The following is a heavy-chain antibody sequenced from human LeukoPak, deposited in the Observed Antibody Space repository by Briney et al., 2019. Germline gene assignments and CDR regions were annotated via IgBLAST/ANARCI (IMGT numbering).Heavy chain of an antibody. J-gene: IGHJ4*02. CDR3: ARDKYYYDSSGSIRFDY. CDR1: GGSIFNSNYY. CDR2: MYYTGIS. Sequence: PSEALSLTCNVSGGSIFNSNYYWGWIRQSPGRGLEWIGSMYYTGISYYNPSLKSRATISVDTSKNQFSLKLSSVTAADTAVYYCARDKYYYDSSGSIRFDYWGQGTLVTVSS. D-gene: IGHD3-22*01. V-gene: IGHV4-39*07.